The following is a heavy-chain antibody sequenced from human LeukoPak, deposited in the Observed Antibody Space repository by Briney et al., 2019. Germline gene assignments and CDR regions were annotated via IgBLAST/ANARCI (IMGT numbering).Heavy chain of an antibody. D-gene: IGHD3-22*01. V-gene: IGHV3-30-3*01. Sequence: PGRSLRLSCAASGFTFSSYALHWVRQAPGKGLEWVAVISYDGSNKYYADSVKGRFTISRDNSKNTLYLQMNSLRAEDTAVYYCARDLSSGDYWGQGTLVTVSS. J-gene: IGHJ4*02. CDR2: ISYDGSNK. CDR3: ARDLSSGDY. CDR1: GFTFSSYA.